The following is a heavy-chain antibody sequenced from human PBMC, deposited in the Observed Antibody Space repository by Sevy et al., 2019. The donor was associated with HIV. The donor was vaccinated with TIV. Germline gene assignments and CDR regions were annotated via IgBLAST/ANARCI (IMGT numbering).Heavy chain of an antibody. J-gene: IGHJ4*02. V-gene: IGHV4-30-4*01. D-gene: IGHD3-16*01. CDR1: GGSISSGDYY. CDR2: IYYSGST. CDR3: ARAVGDYVHFYYFDY. Sequence: SETLSFTCTVSGGSISSGDYYWSWIRQPPGKGLEWIGYIYYSGSTYYNPSLKSRVTISVDTSKNQFSLKLSSVTAADTAVYYCARAVGDYVHFYYFDYWGQGTLVTVSS.